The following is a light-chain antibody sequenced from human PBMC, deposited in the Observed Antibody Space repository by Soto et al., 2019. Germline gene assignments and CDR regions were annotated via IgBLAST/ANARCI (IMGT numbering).Light chain of an antibody. CDR2: EAS. Sequence: DIQMTQSPSTLSASVGDRVTITCRASQAIRSRLAWSQQKPGKAPKLLIYEASSLESGVPSRFSGSGSGTELTLTISSLQPDDFATYYCHHFNSYPLTFGGGTKVEIK. CDR3: HHFNSYPLT. V-gene: IGKV1-5*03. J-gene: IGKJ4*01. CDR1: QAIRSR.